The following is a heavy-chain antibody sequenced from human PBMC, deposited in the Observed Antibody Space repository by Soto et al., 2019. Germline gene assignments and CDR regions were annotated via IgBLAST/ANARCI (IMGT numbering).Heavy chain of an antibody. Sequence: QVQLQESGPGVVEPSQTLSLTCTVSGGYINNNGYFWSWIRQPPGSGLEWIGHIYNSGSTYSNPSLKSRLTISVDTSKNQFSLTLSCVTAAGTAVYYCASGPRGDKGDYWGQGTLVTVSS. CDR2: IYNSGST. D-gene: IGHD3-16*01. CDR3: ASGPRGDKGDY. V-gene: IGHV4-30-4*01. J-gene: IGHJ4*02. CDR1: GGYINNNGYF.